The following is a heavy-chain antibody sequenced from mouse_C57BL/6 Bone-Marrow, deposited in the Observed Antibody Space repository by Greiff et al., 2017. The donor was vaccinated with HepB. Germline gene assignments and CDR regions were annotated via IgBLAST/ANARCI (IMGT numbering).Heavy chain of an antibody. Sequence: VKLQESGPGLVQPSQCLSITCTVSGFSLTSYGVHWVRQSPGKGLEWLGVIWRGGSTDYNAAFISRLSISKDNSKSQVFFKMNSLQADDTAIYYCARWHYYGSSYGFAYWGQGTLVTVSA. V-gene: IGHV2-2*01. CDR2: IWRGGST. CDR3: ARWHYYGSSYGFAY. CDR1: GFSLTSYG. J-gene: IGHJ3*01. D-gene: IGHD1-1*01.